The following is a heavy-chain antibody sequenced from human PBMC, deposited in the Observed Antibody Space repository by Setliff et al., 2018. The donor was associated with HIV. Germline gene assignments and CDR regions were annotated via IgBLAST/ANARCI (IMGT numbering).Heavy chain of an antibody. CDR2: MNPSGAT. Sequence: WASVKVSCKASGYTLTNYDINWVRQATGQGLEWMGWMNPSGATGYAQEFQGRVTMTRDTSISTAYMELSSLRSEDTAVYYCARVISGRGRELPDFDYWGQGTQVTVSS. J-gene: IGHJ4*02. V-gene: IGHV1-8*02. D-gene: IGHD3-10*01. CDR3: ARVISGRGRELPDFDY. CDR1: GYTLTNYD.